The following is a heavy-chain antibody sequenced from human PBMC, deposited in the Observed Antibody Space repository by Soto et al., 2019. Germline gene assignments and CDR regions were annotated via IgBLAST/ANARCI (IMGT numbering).Heavy chain of an antibody. J-gene: IGHJ3*02. CDR1: GGSISSYY. CDR2: IYYSGST. V-gene: IGHV4-59*08. CDR3: ARRSRSSSWLDAFDI. Sequence: SETLSLTCTVSGGSISSYYWSWIRQPPGKGLEWIGYIYYSGSTNYNPSLKSRVTISVDTPKNQFSLKLSSVTAADTAVYYCARRSRSSSWLDAFDIWGQGTMVTVSS. D-gene: IGHD6-13*01.